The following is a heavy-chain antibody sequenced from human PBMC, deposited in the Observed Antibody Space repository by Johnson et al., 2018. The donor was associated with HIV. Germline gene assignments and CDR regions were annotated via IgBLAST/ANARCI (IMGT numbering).Heavy chain of an antibody. CDR3: TTDGWELLHFRAKTPDAFDI. Sequence: VQLVESGGGWVKPGGSLRLSCAASRFTVSSNYMSWVRQAPGKGLEWVSVIYSGGSTYYADSVKGRFTISRDNSKNTLYLQMNSLKTEDTAVYYCTTDGWELLHFRAKTPDAFDIWGQGTMVTVSS. CDR1: RFTVSSNY. CDR2: IYSGGST. D-gene: IGHD1-26*01. V-gene: IGHV3-66*01. J-gene: IGHJ3*02.